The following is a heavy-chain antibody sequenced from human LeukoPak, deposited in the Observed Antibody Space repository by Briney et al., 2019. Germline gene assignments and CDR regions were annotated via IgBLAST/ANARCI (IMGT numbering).Heavy chain of an antibody. Sequence: QPGGSLRLSCAASGFTFSTYPMYWVRQAPGRGLEYVSGINNNGDRTYYAKSVKGRFTISRDNSKNTLYLQVGSLRAEDMAVYYCARGGLVGPTPYLDSWGQGTLVTVSS. CDR1: GFTFSTYP. J-gene: IGHJ4*02. D-gene: IGHD1-26*01. V-gene: IGHV3-64*01. CDR3: ARGGLVGPTPYLDS. CDR2: INNNGDRT.